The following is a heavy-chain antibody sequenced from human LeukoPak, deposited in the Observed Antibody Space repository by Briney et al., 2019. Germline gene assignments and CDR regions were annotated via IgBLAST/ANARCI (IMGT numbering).Heavy chain of an antibody. J-gene: IGHJ5*02. Sequence: SETLSLTCTVSGGSISSYYWSWIRQPPGKGLEWIGYIYYSGSTNYNPSLKSRVTTSVDTSKNQFSLKLSSVTAADTAVYYCARHVPSPNWFDPWGQGTLVTVSS. V-gene: IGHV4-59*08. CDR2: IYYSGST. CDR3: ARHVPSPNWFDP. CDR1: GGSISSYY.